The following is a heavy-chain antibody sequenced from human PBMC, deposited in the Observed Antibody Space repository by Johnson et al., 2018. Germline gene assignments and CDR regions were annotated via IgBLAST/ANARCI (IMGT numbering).Heavy chain of an antibody. V-gene: IGHV3-30-3*01. CDR2: IAYDGSKR. J-gene: IGHJ6*03. CDR3: ARDKGSGRHYYYYVDV. Sequence: QVQLVQSGGGVVLPGRSLRLSCAASGFTFSSYAMHWVRQAPGTGLEWVAVIAYDGSKRYYADSVKGRFTISRDNSKNMLYLETNGLRDEDSAVDHCARDKGSGRHYYYYVDVWGKGTTVTGSS. CDR1: GFTFSSYA.